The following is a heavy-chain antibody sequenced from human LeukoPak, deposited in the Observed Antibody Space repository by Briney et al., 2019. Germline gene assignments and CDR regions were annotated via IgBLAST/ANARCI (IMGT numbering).Heavy chain of an antibody. CDR3: ARDSVLGDTAMAVDY. D-gene: IGHD5-18*01. J-gene: IGHJ4*02. V-gene: IGHV3-74*01. Sequence: GGSLRLSCAASGFTFSSCWMHWVRQAPGKGLVWVSRINSDGSSTSYADSVKGRFTISRDNAKNTLYLQMNSLRAEDTAVYYCARDSVLGDTAMAVDYWGQGTLVTVSS. CDR2: INSDGSST. CDR1: GFTFSSCW.